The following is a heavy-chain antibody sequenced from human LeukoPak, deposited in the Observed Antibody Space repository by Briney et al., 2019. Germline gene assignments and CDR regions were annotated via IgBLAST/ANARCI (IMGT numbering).Heavy chain of an antibody. J-gene: IGHJ4*02. CDR3: ARDRHSSGWENFDY. V-gene: IGHV1-18*04. CDR1: GYTLTTFG. CDR2: ISAYNGNP. D-gene: IGHD6-19*01. Sequence: ASVKVSCKASGYTLTTFGISWVRQAPGQGLEWMGWISAYNGNPNYAQKLRGRVTMTTATSTSTAYMELRSLRSDDTAVYYCARDRHSSGWENFDYWGQGTLLTVSS.